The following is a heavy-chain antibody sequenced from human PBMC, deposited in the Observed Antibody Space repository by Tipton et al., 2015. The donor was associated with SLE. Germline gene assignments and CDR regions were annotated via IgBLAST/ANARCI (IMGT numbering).Heavy chain of an antibody. CDR3: ARHKVGLYTFDF. J-gene: IGHJ3*01. Sequence: VQLVQSGAEVKKPGESLKISCKGSGYSFNAYWIVWVRQMPGKGLEWMGIIYPGDSETRYSPSFQGQVTLSADRSISTAYLQWSSLKTSDTAMYYCARHKVGLYTFDFWGHGTLVTVSS. CDR1: GYSFNAYW. CDR2: IYPGDSET. D-gene: IGHD1-26*01. V-gene: IGHV5-51*01.